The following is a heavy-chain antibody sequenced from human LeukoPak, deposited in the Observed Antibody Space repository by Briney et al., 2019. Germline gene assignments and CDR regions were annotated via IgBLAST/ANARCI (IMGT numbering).Heavy chain of an antibody. D-gene: IGHD6-6*01. CDR2: TWYHGNNK. Sequence: QPGGSLRLSCEASGFTFSGYGMHWVRQAPGKGLEWVSGTWYHGNNKYYADSVKGRFTIPRDNSKNTLYLQMNSLRAEDTAVYYCARDLVSSSSSRDYYYAVDVRGQGTTVTVSS. J-gene: IGHJ6*02. CDR3: ARDLVSSSSSRDYYYAVDV. V-gene: IGHV3-33*01. CDR1: GFTFSGYG.